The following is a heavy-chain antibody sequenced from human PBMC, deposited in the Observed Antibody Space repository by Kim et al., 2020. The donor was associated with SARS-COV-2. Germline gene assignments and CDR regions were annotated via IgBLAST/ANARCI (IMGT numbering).Heavy chain of an antibody. D-gene: IGHD2-2*01. CDR3: ARDGGQIVVHDY. V-gene: IGHV7-4-1*02. Sequence: YAQGFTGRFVFSLDNSVSTAYLQISSLKAEDTAVYYCARDGGQIVVHDYWGQGTLVTVSS. J-gene: IGHJ4*02.